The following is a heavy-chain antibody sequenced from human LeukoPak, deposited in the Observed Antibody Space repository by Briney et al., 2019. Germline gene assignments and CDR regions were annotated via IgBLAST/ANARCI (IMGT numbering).Heavy chain of an antibody. CDR3: ARALARMITFGGVIP. J-gene: IGHJ5*02. CDR2: ISAYNGST. V-gene: IGHV1-18*01. Sequence: GASVKVSCKASGYTFTSYGISWVRQAPGQGLEWMGWISAYNGSTNYAQKLQGRVTMTTDTSTSTAYMELRSLRSDDTAVYYCARALARMITFGGVIPWGQGTLVTVSS. D-gene: IGHD3-16*01. CDR1: GYTFTSYG.